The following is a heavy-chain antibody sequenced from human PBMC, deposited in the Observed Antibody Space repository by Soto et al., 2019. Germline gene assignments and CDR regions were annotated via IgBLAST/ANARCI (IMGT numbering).Heavy chain of an antibody. CDR2: IYYSGST. J-gene: IGHJ5*01. CDR3: ARRARAGGSDWWLVS. Sequence: QPPGKGLEWVGSIYYSGSTYYSPSLKSRVTISVDTSKNQFSLKLSSVTAADTAVYYCARRARAGGSDWWLVSWGQGNLVTVS. D-gene: IGHD2-21*02. V-gene: IGHV4-39*01.